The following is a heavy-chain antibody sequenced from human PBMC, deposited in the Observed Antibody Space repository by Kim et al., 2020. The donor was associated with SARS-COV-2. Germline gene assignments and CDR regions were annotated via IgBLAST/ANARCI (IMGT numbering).Heavy chain of an antibody. CDR3: ASIGDTAMVQVGFDY. CDR1: GGSISSSSYY. Sequence: SETLSLTCTVSGGSISSSSYYWGWIRQPPGKGLEWIGSIYYSGSTYYNPSLKSRVTISVDTSKNQFSLKLSSVTAADTAVYYCASIGDTAMVQVGFDYWGQGTLVTVSS. J-gene: IGHJ4*02. V-gene: IGHV4-39*01. CDR2: IYYSGST. D-gene: IGHD5-18*01.